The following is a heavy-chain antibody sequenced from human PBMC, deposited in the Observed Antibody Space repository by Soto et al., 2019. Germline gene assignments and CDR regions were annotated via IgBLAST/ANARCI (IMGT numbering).Heavy chain of an antibody. CDR1: GFTFSSYA. Sequence: SLRLSCSASGFTFSSYAMHWVRQAPGKGLEYVSAISSNGGSTYYADSVKGRFTISRDNSKNTLYLQMSSLRAEDTAVYYCVKPYRPPVFYNAHFDYWGQGTLVTVSS. CDR2: ISSNGGST. CDR3: VKPYRPPVFYNAHFDY. D-gene: IGHD1-1*01. V-gene: IGHV3-64D*06. J-gene: IGHJ4*02.